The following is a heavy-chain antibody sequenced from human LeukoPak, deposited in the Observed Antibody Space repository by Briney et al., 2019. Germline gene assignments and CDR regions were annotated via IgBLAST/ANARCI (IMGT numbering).Heavy chain of an antibody. J-gene: IGHJ4*02. D-gene: IGHD1-1*01. V-gene: IGHV4-4*09. Sequence: SETLSLTCTVSGGSISFYYWSWIRQPPGKGLEWIGYIHASGITDYNSSLKSRVTISVDTSKNQFSLKLTSVTAADTAVYYCARGRAGVQPFDYWGQGTLVTVSS. CDR3: ARGRAGVQPFDY. CDR1: GGSISFYY. CDR2: IHASGIT.